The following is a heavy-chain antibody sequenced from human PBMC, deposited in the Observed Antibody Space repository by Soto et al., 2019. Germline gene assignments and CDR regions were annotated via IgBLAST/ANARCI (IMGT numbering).Heavy chain of an antibody. D-gene: IGHD3-9*01. CDR2: ISYDGSNK. J-gene: IGHJ4*02. V-gene: IGHV3-30*18. CDR3: AKVNDILTAPFDY. CDR1: GFTFSSYG. Sequence: GGSLRLSCAASGFTFSSYGVHWVRQAPGKGLEWVAVISYDGSNKYYADSVKGRFTISRDNSKNTLYLQMNSLRAEDTAVYYCAKVNDILTAPFDYWGQGTLVTVSS.